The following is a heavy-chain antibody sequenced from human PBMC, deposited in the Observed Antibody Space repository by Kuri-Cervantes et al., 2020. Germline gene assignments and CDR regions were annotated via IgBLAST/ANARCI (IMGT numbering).Heavy chain of an antibody. V-gene: IGHV3-21*04. Sequence: GGSLRLSCTASGFTLSSYSMNWVRQAPGKGLEWVSSISSSSSYIYYADSVKGRFTISRDNAKNSLYLQMNSLRAEDTAVYYCARAGTMVRTRMDVWGQGTTVTVSS. CDR1: GFTLSSYS. CDR2: ISSSSSYI. CDR3: ARAGTMVRTRMDV. D-gene: IGHD3-10*01. J-gene: IGHJ6*02.